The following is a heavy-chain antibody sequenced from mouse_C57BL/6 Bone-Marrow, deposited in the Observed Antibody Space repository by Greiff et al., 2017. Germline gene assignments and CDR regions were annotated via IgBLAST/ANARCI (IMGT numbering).Heavy chain of an antibody. V-gene: IGHV14-4*01. Sequence: VQLKQSGAELVRPGASVKLSCTASGFNIKDDYMHWVKQRPEQGLEWIGWIDPENGDTEYASKFQGKATITADTSSNTAYLQLSSLTSEDSAVYYCACDYDVRFAYWGQGTLVTVSA. J-gene: IGHJ3*01. CDR2: IDPENGDT. CDR3: ACDYDVRFAY. CDR1: GFNIKDDY. D-gene: IGHD2-4*01.